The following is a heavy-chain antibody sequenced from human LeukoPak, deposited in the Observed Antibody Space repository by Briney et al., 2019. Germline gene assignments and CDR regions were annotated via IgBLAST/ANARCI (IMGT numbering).Heavy chain of an antibody. J-gene: IGHJ4*02. CDR1: GLTVSRNY. Sequence: KSGGSLRLSCAASGLTVSRNYMSWVRQAPGQGLEWIGYVYYSGSTDYNPSLKSRVTISLDTSKNQFSLKLTSVTAADTAVYYCARESYYSGWFDYWGQGTLVTVSS. D-gene: IGHD6-19*01. V-gene: IGHV4-59*02. CDR3: ARESYYSGWFDY. CDR2: VYYSGST.